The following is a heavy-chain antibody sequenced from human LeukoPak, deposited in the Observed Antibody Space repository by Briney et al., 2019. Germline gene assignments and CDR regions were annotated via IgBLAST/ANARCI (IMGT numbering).Heavy chain of an antibody. J-gene: IGHJ6*02. V-gene: IGHV4-30-2*01. D-gene: IGHD3-16*01. CDR1: GGSISSGGYS. Sequence: PSETLSLTCAVSGGSISSGGYSWSWIRQPPGKGLEWIGYIYHSGSTYYNTSLKSRVTISVDRSKNQFSLKLSSVTAADTALYYCARVPLGYYGMDVWGQGTTVTVSS. CDR2: IYHSGST. CDR3: ARVPLGYYGMDV.